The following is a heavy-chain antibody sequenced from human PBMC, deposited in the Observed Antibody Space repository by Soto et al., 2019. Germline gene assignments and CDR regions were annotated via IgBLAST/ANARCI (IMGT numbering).Heavy chain of an antibody. CDR2: IKQDGSEQ. CDR3: AIDFDV. Sequence: EVQLVESGGGLFQPGGSLRLSCEASGFSFRAYWMSWVRQAPGKGLEWVANIKQDGSEQYYVDSVKGRFTISRNNPKKSLYLQMNSLRAEDTAVFYCAIDFDVWGRGTLVTVSS. J-gene: IGHJ2*01. CDR1: GFSFRAYW. V-gene: IGHV3-7*01.